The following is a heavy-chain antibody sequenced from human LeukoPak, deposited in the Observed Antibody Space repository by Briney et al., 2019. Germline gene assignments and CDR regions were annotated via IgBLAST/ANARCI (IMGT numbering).Heavy chain of an antibody. CDR1: GYSFTSYW. Sequence: GESLKISCKGSGYSFTSYWIGWVRPMPGKGLEWLGIIYPGDSDTRYSPSFQGQVTISADKSISTAYLQWSSLKASDPSMYYCARGWGYNWFDPWGQGTLVTVSS. CDR2: IYPGDSDT. V-gene: IGHV5-51*01. D-gene: IGHD1-26*01. J-gene: IGHJ5*02. CDR3: ARGWGYNWFDP.